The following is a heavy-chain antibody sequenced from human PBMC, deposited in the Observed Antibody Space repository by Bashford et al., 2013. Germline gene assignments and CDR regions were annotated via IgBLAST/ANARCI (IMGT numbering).Heavy chain of an antibody. V-gene: IGHV3-23*01. CDR2: ISGSGGST. Sequence: GSLRLSCAASGFTFSSYAMSWVRQAPGKGLEWVSAISGSGGSTYYADSVKGRFTISRDNSKNTLYLQMNSLRAEDTAVYYCAKVREDGSGSYYISYYYYGMDVWGQGTTVTVSS. J-gene: IGHJ6*02. CDR1: GFTFSSYA. CDR3: AKVREDGSGSYYISYYYYGMDV. D-gene: IGHD3-10*01.